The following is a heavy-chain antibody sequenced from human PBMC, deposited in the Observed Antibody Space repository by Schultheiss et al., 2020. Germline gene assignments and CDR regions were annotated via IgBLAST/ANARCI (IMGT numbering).Heavy chain of an antibody. CDR1: GGSISSSSYY. J-gene: IGHJ5*02. CDR3: ARGTVLVAATTYNWFDP. Sequence: SETLSLTCTVSGGSISSSSYYWGWIRQPPGKGLEWIGSIYYSGSTYYNPSLKSRVTISADTSKNQFSLKLTSVTAADTALYYCARGTVLVAATTYNWFDPWGQGALVTVSS. V-gene: IGHV4-39*07. CDR2: IYYSGST. D-gene: IGHD2-21*02.